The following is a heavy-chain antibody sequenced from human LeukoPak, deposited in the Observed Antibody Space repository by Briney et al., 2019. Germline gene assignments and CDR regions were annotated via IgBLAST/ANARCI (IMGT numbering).Heavy chain of an antibody. D-gene: IGHD3-10*01. CDR1: GFPVISNY. CDR3: ARWGGLTNFDY. J-gene: IGHJ4*02. V-gene: IGHV3-53*01. CDR2: IYNDGTS. Sequence: GGSLRLSCAASGFPVISNYMTWVRQAPGKGLEWVSIIYNDGTSYYADSVRGRFIIPRDNSENTLYLQMNSLRVEDTAVYYCARWGGLTNFDYWGQGTLVTVSS.